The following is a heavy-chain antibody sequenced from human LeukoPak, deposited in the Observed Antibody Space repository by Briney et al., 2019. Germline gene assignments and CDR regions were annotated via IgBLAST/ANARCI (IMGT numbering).Heavy chain of an antibody. D-gene: IGHD2-2*01. Sequence: GGSLRLSCAASGFTFSSYAMHWVRQAPGKGLEWVAVISYDGSNKYYADSVKGRFTNSRDNSKNTLYLQMNSLRAEDTAVYYCARDRYCSSTSCYNWFDPWGQGTLVTVSS. J-gene: IGHJ5*02. CDR2: ISYDGSNK. CDR3: ARDRYCSSTSCYNWFDP. V-gene: IGHV3-30-3*01. CDR1: GFTFSSYA.